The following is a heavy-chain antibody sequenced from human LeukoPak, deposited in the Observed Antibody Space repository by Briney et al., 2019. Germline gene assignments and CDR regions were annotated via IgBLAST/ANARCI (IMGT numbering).Heavy chain of an antibody. CDR2: ISSSSSTI. V-gene: IGHV3-48*02. CDR1: GFTFSSYS. CDR3: ARDEPPYCSGGSCYSEYFQH. J-gene: IGHJ1*01. D-gene: IGHD2-15*01. Sequence: GGSLRLSCAASGFTFSSYSMTWVRQAPGKGLEWVSYISSSSSTIYYADSVKGRFTISRDNAKNSLYLQMNSLRDEDTAVYYCARDEPPYCSGGSCYSEYFQHWGQGTLVTVSS.